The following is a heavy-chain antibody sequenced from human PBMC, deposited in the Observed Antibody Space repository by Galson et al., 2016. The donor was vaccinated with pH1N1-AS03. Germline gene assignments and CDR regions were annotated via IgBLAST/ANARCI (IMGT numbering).Heavy chain of an antibody. CDR2: INHSGST. J-gene: IGHJ3*02. CDR1: GGSFNNYY. V-gene: IGHV4-34*01. CDR3: ARGSYSSGWYRGRNAFDI. Sequence: ETLSLTCAVYGGSFNNYYWNWIRQSPGKGLEWVGEINHSGSTDYNPSLKSRVTISVDPSKNQISLNLNSVTAADTAVYYCARGSYSSGWYRGRNAFDIWGQGTMVTVS. D-gene: IGHD6-19*01.